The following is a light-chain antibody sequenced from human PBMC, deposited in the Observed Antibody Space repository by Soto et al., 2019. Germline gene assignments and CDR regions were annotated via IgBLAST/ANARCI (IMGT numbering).Light chain of an antibody. CDR2: DVN. CDR3: TSYSNSNTLPYV. Sequence: QSVLTQPASVSGSPGQSITISCTGTSSDVGGYNFVSWYQHHPGKAPKLMIYDVNYRPSGVSNRFSGSKSGNTASLTISGLQTEDEADYYCTSYSNSNTLPYVFGSGTKLTVL. CDR1: SSDVGGYNF. J-gene: IGLJ1*01. V-gene: IGLV2-14*03.